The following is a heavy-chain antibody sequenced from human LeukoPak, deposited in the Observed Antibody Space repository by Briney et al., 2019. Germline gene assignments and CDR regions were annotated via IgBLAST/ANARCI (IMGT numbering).Heavy chain of an antibody. Sequence: GGSLRLSCAASGFTFSSYGMHWVRQAPGKGLEWVAFIRYDGSNKYYADSVKGRFTISRDNSKNTVYLQMNSLRAEDTAVYYCAKPAAVRRYMDVWGKGTTVTVSS. CDR3: AKPAAVRRYMDV. V-gene: IGHV3-30*02. J-gene: IGHJ6*03. D-gene: IGHD1-1*01. CDR2: IRYDGSNK. CDR1: GFTFSSYG.